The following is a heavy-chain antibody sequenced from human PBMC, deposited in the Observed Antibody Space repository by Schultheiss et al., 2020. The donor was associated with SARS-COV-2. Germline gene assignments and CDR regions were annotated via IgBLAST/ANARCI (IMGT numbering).Heavy chain of an antibody. J-gene: IGHJ4*02. V-gene: IGHV1-18*04. D-gene: IGHD2-21*02. CDR1: GYTFTGYY. Sequence: ASVKVSCKASGYTFTGYYMHWVRQAPGQGLEWMGWISAYNGNTNYAQKFQGRVTITADKSTSTAYMELSSLRSEDTAVYYCARFLWVAYCGGDCYPFDYWGQLALVTVSS. CDR3: ARFLWVAYCGGDCYPFDY. CDR2: ISAYNGNT.